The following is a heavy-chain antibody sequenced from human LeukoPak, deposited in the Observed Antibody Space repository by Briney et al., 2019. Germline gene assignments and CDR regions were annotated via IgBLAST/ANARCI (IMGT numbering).Heavy chain of an antibody. CDR3: ARDKASYDILTGYYRRYFDY. V-gene: IGHV4-59*01. J-gene: IGHJ4*02. CDR1: GGSISSYY. Sequence: SETLSLTCTISGGSISSYYWSWIRQPPGKGLEWIGYIYYSGSTNYNPSLKSRVTISVDTSKNQFSLKLSSVTAADTAVYYCARDKASYDILTGYYRRYFDYWGQGTLVTVSS. D-gene: IGHD3-9*01. CDR2: IYYSGST.